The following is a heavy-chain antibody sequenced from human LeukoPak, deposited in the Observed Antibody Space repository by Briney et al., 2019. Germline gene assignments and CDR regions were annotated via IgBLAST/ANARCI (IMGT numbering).Heavy chain of an antibody. CDR2: ISSSSSTI. Sequence: PGGSLRLSCAASGFTFSSYSMNWVRQAPGKGLEWVSYISSSSSTIYYADSVKGRFTISRDNAKNSLYLQMNSLRAEDTAIYYCAREARGTRAAFDVWGQGTMVTVFS. J-gene: IGHJ3*01. CDR3: AREARGTRAAFDV. D-gene: IGHD2-8*01. V-gene: IGHV3-48*01. CDR1: GFTFSSYS.